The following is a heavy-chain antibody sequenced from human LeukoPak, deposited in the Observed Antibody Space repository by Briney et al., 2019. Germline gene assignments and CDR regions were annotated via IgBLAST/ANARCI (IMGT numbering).Heavy chain of an antibody. CDR1: GFTFSNAW. V-gene: IGHV3-15*01. D-gene: IGHD3-10*01. CDR2: IKSKTDGGTT. CDR3: AKVAKYYYGSETYYFFEH. Sequence: GGSLRLSCAASGFTFSNAWMSWVRQAPGKGLEWVGRIKSKTDGGTTDYAAPVKGRFTISRDDSKNTLYLQMNSLRVEDTAVYYSAKVAKYYYGSETYYFFEHWGQGTPVTASS. J-gene: IGHJ4*02.